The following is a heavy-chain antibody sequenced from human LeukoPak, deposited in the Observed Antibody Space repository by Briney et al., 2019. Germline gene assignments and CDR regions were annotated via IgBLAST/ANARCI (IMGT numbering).Heavy chain of an antibody. D-gene: IGHD6-13*01. CDR2: IYYSGST. Sequence: SETLSLTCTVSGGSISSYYWSWVRQPPGKGLEWSGCIYYSGSTNYNPSLKSRVAISVDTSKNHFSLKLSSVTAADTAVYYCARGLMMAVAGRGEFHYWGQGTLVTVSS. CDR3: ARGLMMAVAGRGEFHY. CDR1: GGSISSYY. J-gene: IGHJ4*02. V-gene: IGHV4-59*01.